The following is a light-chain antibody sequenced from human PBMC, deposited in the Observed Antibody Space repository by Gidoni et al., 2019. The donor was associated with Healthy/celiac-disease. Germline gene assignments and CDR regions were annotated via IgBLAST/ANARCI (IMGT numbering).Light chain of an antibody. CDR1: TGAVTSGHY. Sequence: QAVVTPEPSLTVSPGVTVTPTCGSSTGAVTSGHYPYWFQQKPGQAPRTLIYDTSNKHSWTPARFSGSLLGGKAALTLSGAQPEDEAEYYCLLSYSGARWVFGGGTKLTVL. CDR3: LLSYSGARWV. V-gene: IGLV7-46*01. J-gene: IGLJ3*02. CDR2: DTS.